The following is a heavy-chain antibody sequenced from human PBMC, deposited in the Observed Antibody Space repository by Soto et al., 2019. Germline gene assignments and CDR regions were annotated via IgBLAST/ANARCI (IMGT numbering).Heavy chain of an antibody. J-gene: IGHJ4*02. CDR3: ARAVGGSGSYEAY. V-gene: IGHV1-3*01. CDR2: INAGNGNT. Sequence: QVQLVQSGAEVKKPGASVKVSCKASGYTFTSYAMHWVRQAPGQRLEWMGWINAGNGNTKYSQKFQGRVTITRDTSASTADMELSSLRSEATAVYYCARAVGGSGSYEAYWGQGTLVTVSS. D-gene: IGHD3-10*01. CDR1: GYTFTSYA.